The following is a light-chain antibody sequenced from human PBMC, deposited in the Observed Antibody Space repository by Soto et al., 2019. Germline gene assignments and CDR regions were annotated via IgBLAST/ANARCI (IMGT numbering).Light chain of an antibody. CDR2: GAS. Sequence: EIVLTQSPGTLSLSPGERATLSCRASQSVSSSYLAWYQQKPGQAPRLLLYGASSRATGIPDRFSGSGSGTDFTLTISRLETEDLAAYYCQQYGSSPFTFGPGTKVDIK. V-gene: IGKV3-20*01. J-gene: IGKJ3*01. CDR1: QSVSSSY. CDR3: QQYGSSPFT.